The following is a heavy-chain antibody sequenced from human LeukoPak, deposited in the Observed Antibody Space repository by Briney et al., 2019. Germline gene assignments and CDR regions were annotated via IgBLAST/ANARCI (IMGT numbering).Heavy chain of an antibody. CDR2: ISSSSSYI. CDR3: ARDRKPAAMTDY. V-gene: IGHV3-21*01. D-gene: IGHD2-2*01. J-gene: IGHJ4*02. Sequence: GGSLRLSCAASGFTLSSYSMNWVRQAPGKGLEWVSSISSSSSYIYYADSVKGRFTISRDNAKNSLYLQMNSLRAEDTAVYYCARDRKPAAMTDYWGQGTLVTVSS. CDR1: GFTLSSYS.